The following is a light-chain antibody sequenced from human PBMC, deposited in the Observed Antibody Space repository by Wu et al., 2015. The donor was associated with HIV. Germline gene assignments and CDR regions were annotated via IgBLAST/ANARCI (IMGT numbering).Light chain of an antibody. CDR1: QSVPSN. V-gene: IGKV3-15*01. CDR2: GTS. J-gene: IGKJ1*01. Sequence: EIVMTQSPATLSVSPGERATLFCRASQSVPSNVAWYQQKGGQAPRLLIYGTSTRATGIPARFSGSGSGTEFTLTISSLQSEDFAVYYCQQYNNLPPWTFGQGTKVEI. CDR3: QQYNNLPPWT.